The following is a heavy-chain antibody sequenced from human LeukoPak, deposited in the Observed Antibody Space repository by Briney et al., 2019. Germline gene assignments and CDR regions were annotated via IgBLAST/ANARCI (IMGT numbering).Heavy chain of an antibody. J-gene: IGHJ5*01. Sequence: SETLSLTCTVSGYSISSGYYWGWIRQPPGKGLEWIGSIYHSGSTYYNPSLKSRFTISVDRPKNQFFLNVTSLTAADTAAYYCARSRQASGLFNSWGQGTLVVVSS. V-gene: IGHV4-38-2*02. CDR1: GYSISSGYY. CDR3: ARSRQASGLFNS. D-gene: IGHD3-10*01. CDR2: IYHSGST.